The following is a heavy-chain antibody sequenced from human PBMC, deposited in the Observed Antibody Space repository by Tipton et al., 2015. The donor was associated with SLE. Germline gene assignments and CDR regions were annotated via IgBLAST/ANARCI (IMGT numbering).Heavy chain of an antibody. CDR2: MYNNERT. CDR1: NYSVTSGHYY. CDR3: ARFHVKSYYEFDC. Sequence: TLSLTCSITNYSVTSGHYYWGWVRQSPGKGLEWIGYMYNNERTKFNLSLESRVSMSVETSKNQFTLKLTSVTAADTAVYYCARFHVKSYYEFDCWGQGTLVTVSS. V-gene: IGHV4-61*01. D-gene: IGHD3-10*01. J-gene: IGHJ4*02.